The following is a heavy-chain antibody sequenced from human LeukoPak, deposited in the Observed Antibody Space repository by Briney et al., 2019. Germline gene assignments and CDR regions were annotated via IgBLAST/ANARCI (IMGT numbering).Heavy chain of an antibody. Sequence: GGSLRLSCVASGFTFSSYGMHWVRQAPGKGLEWVAVIWYDGSNKYYADSVKGRFTISRDNSKNTLYLQMNSLRAEDTAVYYCANFSPLVGATEPPLDYWGQGTLVTVSS. CDR3: ANFSPLVGATEPPLDY. V-gene: IGHV3-33*08. CDR2: IWYDGSNK. D-gene: IGHD1-26*01. CDR1: GFTFSSYG. J-gene: IGHJ4*02.